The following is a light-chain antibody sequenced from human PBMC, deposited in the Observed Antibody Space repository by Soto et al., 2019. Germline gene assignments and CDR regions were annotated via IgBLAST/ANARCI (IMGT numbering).Light chain of an antibody. CDR2: EVS. CDR3: SSYTSRNTHV. CDR1: SSDVGGSNF. V-gene: IGLV2-14*01. J-gene: IGLJ3*02. Sequence: QSVLTQPDSVSGSPGQSITISCTGTSSDVGGSNFVSWFQQHPGKAPKLMIYEVSNRPSGVSNRFSASKSGNTASLTISGLQAEDEADYYCSSYTSRNTHVFGGGTKLTVL.